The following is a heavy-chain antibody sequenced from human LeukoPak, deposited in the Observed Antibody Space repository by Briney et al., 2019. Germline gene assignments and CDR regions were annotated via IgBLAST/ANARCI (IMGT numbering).Heavy chain of an antibody. D-gene: IGHD3-10*01. CDR3: ARSPSLWFGGQGY. Sequence: SETLSLTCTVSGGSTSSSSYYWGWIRQPPGKGLEWIGSIYYSGSTYYNPSLKSRVTISVDTSKNQFSLKLSSVTAADTAVYYCARSPSLWFGGQGYWGQGTLVTVSS. CDR2: IYYSGST. CDR1: GGSTSSSSYY. V-gene: IGHV4-39*01. J-gene: IGHJ4*02.